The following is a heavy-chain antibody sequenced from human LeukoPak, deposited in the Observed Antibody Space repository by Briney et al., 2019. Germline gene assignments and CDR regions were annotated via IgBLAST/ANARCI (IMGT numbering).Heavy chain of an antibody. V-gene: IGHV4-39*01. J-gene: IGHJ3*02. CDR2: IYYSGST. D-gene: IGHD5-24*01. CDR3: ARPKSPVDGFAFDI. Sequence: SETLSLTCTVSGGSISSSSYYWGWIRQPPRKGLEWTGSIYYSGSTYYNPSLKSRVTISVDTSKNQFSLKLSSVTAADTAVYYCARPKSPVDGFAFDIWGQGTMVTVSS. CDR1: GGSISSSSYY.